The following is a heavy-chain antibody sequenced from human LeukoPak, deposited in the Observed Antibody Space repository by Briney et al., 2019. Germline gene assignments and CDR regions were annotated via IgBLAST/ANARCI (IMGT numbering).Heavy chain of an antibody. Sequence: GGSLRLSCAASGFTFDDYAMHWVRQAPGKGLEWVSGISWNSGSIGYADSVKGRFTISRDNAKNSLYLQMNSLRAEDTALYYCAKNISAGYNWNVFDIWGQGTMVTVSS. D-gene: IGHD1-20*01. CDR3: AKNISAGYNWNVFDI. CDR2: ISWNSGSI. V-gene: IGHV3-9*01. J-gene: IGHJ3*02. CDR1: GFTFDDYA.